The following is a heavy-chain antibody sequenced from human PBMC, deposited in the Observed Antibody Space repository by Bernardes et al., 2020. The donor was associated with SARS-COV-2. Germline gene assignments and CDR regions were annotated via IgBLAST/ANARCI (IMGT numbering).Heavy chain of an antibody. J-gene: IGHJ5*02. Sequence: ASVKVSCKASGYTFTGYYMHWVRQAPGQGLEWMGWINPNSGGTNYAQKFQGWVTMTRDTSISTAYMELSRLRSDDTAVYYCARDHLPYSSSVGFDPWGQGTLVTVSS. V-gene: IGHV1-2*04. CDR1: GYTFTGYY. D-gene: IGHD6-6*01. CDR3: ARDHLPYSSSVGFDP. CDR2: INPNSGGT.